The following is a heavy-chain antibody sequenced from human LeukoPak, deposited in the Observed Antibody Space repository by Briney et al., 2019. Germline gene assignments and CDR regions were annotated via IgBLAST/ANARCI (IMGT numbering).Heavy chain of an antibody. CDR3: TGGGLVRGSLHWFDP. CDR1: GDSVSGGSAG. J-gene: IGHJ5*02. D-gene: IGHD3-10*01. V-gene: IGHV6-1*01. Sequence: SQTLSLTCAISGDSVSGGSAGWNWIRQSPSGGLEWLGRIYYRSKWYSDYAISVKSRITINPDTSRNQFSLQLNSVTHDDTAVYYCTGGGLVRGSLHWFDPWGQGTLVTVSS. CDR2: IYYRSKWYS.